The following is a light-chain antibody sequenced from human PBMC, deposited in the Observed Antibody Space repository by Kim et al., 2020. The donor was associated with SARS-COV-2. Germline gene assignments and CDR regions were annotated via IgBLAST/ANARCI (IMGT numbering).Light chain of an antibody. CDR1: TGAVTSAHS. CDR3: LLYSTGTSGV. CDR2: DTS. J-gene: IGLJ3*02. V-gene: IGLV7-43*01. Sequence: GGTVTLTCASSTGAVTSAHSPNWFQQKPGQAPRTLIYDTSNKHSWTPARFSGSLLGDKAALTVSAVQPEDEADYYCLLYSTGTSGVFGGGTQLTVL.